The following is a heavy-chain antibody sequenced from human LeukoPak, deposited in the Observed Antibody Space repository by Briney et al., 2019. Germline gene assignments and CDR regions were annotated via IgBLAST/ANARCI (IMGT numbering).Heavy chain of an antibody. CDR3: AKGGWDIVAREGYFDY. J-gene: IGHJ4*02. D-gene: IGHD5-12*01. CDR2: IRYDGSNK. V-gene: IGHV3-30*02. CDR1: GFTFSSYA. Sequence: GGSLRLSCAASGFTFSSYAMSWVRQAPGKGLEWVAFIRYDGSNKYYADSVKGRFTISRDNSKNTLYLQMNSLRAEDTAVYYCAKGGWDIVAREGYFDYWGQGTLVTVSS.